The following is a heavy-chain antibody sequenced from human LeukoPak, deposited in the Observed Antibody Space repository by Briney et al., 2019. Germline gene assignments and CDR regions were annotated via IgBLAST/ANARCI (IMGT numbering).Heavy chain of an antibody. D-gene: IGHD1-7*01. CDR2: TYYRSKWFK. Sequence: SQTLSLTCAISGDSVSSNSAAWNWIRQSPLRGLEWLGRTYYRSKWFKYYAVSVKSRITINPDTSKNQFCLQLNSVTPEDTAVYFCARGGGGTLNYWGQGTLVTVSS. J-gene: IGHJ4*02. CDR3: ARGGGGTLNY. V-gene: IGHV6-1*01. CDR1: GDSVSSNSAA.